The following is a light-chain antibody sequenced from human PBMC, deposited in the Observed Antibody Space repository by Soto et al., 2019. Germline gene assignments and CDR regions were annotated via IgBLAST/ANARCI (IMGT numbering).Light chain of an antibody. CDR1: QSVSSSY. CDR2: GAS. Sequence: EIVLTQSPGTLSLSPGERATLSCRASQSVSSSYLAWYQQKPGQAPRLLIYGASSRATGIPDRFSGSGSGTDSTLTISRLEPEDFAVYYCQQYGSSPPITFGQGTKVDIK. V-gene: IGKV3-20*01. J-gene: IGKJ1*01. CDR3: QQYGSSPPIT.